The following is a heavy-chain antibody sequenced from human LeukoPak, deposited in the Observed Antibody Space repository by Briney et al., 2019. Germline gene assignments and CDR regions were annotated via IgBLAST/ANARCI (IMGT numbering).Heavy chain of an antibody. V-gene: IGHV1-2*02. CDR1: GYTFTGYY. Sequence: GASVKVSCKAFGYTFTGYYMHWVRQAPGQGLEWMGWINPNSGGSNYAQKFQGRVTMTRDTSISTAYMEVSGLRSDDTAVYYCVRGWWGTDYGWTNWFDPWGQGTLVTVPS. CDR3: VRGWWGTDYGWTNWFDP. CDR2: INPNSGGS. J-gene: IGHJ5*02. D-gene: IGHD4-17*01.